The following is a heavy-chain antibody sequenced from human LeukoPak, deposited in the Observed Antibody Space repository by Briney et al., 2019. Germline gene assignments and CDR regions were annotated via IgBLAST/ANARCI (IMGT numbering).Heavy chain of an antibody. CDR3: AKKGYYDFWSGYYAWFDP. CDR1: GFTFSGYA. J-gene: IGHJ5*02. D-gene: IGHD3-3*01. CDR2: ISGSGGST. Sequence: PGGSLRLSCAASGFTFSGYAMSWVRQAPGKGLEWVSAISGSGGSTYYADSVKGRFTISRDNSKNTLYLQMNSLRAEDTAVYYCAKKGYYDFWSGYYAWFDPWGQGTLVTVSS. V-gene: IGHV3-23*01.